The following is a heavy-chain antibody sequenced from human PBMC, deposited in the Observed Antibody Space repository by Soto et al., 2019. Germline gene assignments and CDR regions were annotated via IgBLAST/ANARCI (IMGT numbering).Heavy chain of an antibody. J-gene: IGHJ6*02. CDR3: ARLNGYCVSTGCHGYYGMDV. Sequence: SETLSLTCTVSGGSVSSNSYSWGWIRQSPGKGLEWIGIIYSTENTYYQPSLLSRVTISADTSMNEFSLRLSSVTAADTAVYYCARLNGYCVSTGCHGYYGMDVWGQGTTVT. CDR1: GGSVSSNSYS. D-gene: IGHD2-2*03. V-gene: IGHV4-39*01. CDR2: IYSTENT.